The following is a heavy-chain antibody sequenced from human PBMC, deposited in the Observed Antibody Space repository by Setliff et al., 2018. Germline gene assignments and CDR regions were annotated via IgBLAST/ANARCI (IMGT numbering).Heavy chain of an antibody. V-gene: IGHV4-4*07. Sequence: TSETLSLTCNVYGASVINYYLDWIRQSAGEGLEWLGRMYSDGRSSYNQSLKRRISMSLDESKNEIFLKMSSLTAADTARYYCVRVGREYGDSGGHDAFSNWGQGKMVTVSS. CDR2: MYSDGRS. CDR1: GASVINYY. CDR3: VRVGREYGDSGGHDAFSN. J-gene: IGHJ1*01. D-gene: IGHD4-17*01.